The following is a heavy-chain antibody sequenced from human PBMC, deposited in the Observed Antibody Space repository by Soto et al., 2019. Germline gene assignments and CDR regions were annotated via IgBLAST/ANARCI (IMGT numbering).Heavy chain of an antibody. V-gene: IGHV3-23*01. CDR1: GFTFSSYA. J-gene: IGHJ1*01. CDR2: ISGSGGST. Sequence: EVQLLESGGGLVQPGGSLRLSCAASGFTFSSYAMSWVRQAPGKGLEWVSAISGSGGSTYYADSVKGRFTISRDNSKNTLYLQMNSLRAEDTAVYYCASYDYGDYVHFQHWGQGTLVTVSP. D-gene: IGHD4-17*01. CDR3: ASYDYGDYVHFQH.